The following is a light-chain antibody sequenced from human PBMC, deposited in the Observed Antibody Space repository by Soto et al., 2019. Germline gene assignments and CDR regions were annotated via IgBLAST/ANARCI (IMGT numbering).Light chain of an antibody. Sequence: QSVLTQPASVSGSPGQSITISCTGISSDVGSYNYVSWYQQHPGKAPKLVIYEVINRPSGVSDRFSGAKSGSTASLTISGLQAEDEADYYCSSYTSSSTLIFGSGTKVTVL. CDR1: SSDVGSYNY. CDR3: SSYTSSSTLI. CDR2: EVI. V-gene: IGLV2-14*01. J-gene: IGLJ1*01.